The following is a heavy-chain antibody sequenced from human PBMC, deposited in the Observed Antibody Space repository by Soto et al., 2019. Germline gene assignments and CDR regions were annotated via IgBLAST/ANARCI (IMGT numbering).Heavy chain of an antibody. D-gene: IGHD2-15*01. CDR2: IDAGGGAT. V-gene: IGHV3-23*01. J-gene: IGHJ6*03. CDR3: AKDGHRQDWYYHMDV. CDR1: GFTFSDHA. Sequence: EEQLLESGGDLVQPGGSLRLSCAASGFTFSDHAMTWVRQAPGKGLQWVSTIDAGGGATWDADSVWGRFTISRDNSKNTLSLQMNNLRPEDTAVYYCAKDGHRQDWYYHMDVWGKGTTVTVSS.